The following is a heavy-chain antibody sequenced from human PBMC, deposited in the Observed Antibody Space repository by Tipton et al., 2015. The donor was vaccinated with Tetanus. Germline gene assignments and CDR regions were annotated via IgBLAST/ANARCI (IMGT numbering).Heavy chain of an antibody. Sequence: SLRLSCEGSGFSFSTFWMTWVRQAPGKGLEWVANIKEDGSETYYVDSVKGRFTISRDNAKNLLFLQMNSLRVEDSGVYYCARDVYAFWSGYYSSWGQGTLVTVSS. D-gene: IGHD3-3*01. CDR2: IKEDGSET. CDR3: ARDVYAFWSGYYSS. J-gene: IGHJ4*02. CDR1: GFSFSTFW. V-gene: IGHV3-7*01.